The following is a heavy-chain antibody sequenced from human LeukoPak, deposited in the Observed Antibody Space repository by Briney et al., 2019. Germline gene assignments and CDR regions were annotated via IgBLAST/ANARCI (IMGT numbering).Heavy chain of an antibody. CDR2: IGSDGVDT. V-gene: IGHV3-23*01. D-gene: IGHD1-26*01. CDR3: ARDLGRVGARGFDY. CDR1: GFPFSTFA. Sequence: GGSLRLSCTAAGFPFSTFAMGWARQAPGKGLEWLSGIGSDGVDTFYGDSAKGRFTISRDNSKNTLYLQMSSLRAEDTAVYYCARDLGRVGARGFDYWGQGTLVTVSS. J-gene: IGHJ4*02.